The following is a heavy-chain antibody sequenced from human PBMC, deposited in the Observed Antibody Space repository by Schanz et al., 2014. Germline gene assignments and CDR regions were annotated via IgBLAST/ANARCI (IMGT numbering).Heavy chain of an antibody. J-gene: IGHJ6*02. V-gene: IGHV3-30*18. Sequence: QVQLVESGGGVVQPGRSLRLSCAASGFTFSSYVMHWVRQAPGKGLEWVAVISYDGSNKYYADSEKGRFTISRDNSKNTLYLQMNSLRVEDTAVYYCAKLSVLRYFGTRGGMDVWGQGTTVTVSS. D-gene: IGHD3-9*01. CDR1: GFTFSSYV. CDR3: AKLSVLRYFGTRGGMDV. CDR2: ISYDGSNK.